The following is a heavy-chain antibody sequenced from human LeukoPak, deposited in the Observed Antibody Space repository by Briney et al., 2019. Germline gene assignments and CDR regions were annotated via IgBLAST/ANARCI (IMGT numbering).Heavy chain of an antibody. V-gene: IGHV1-2*02. CDR2: INPNSGGT. D-gene: IGHD6-13*01. J-gene: IGHJ6*03. Sequence: ASVKVSCKASGYTFTGYYMHWVRQAPGQGLEWMGWINPNSGGTNYAQKFQGRVTMTRDTSISTAYMELSRLRSDDTAVYYCAREASSSPPYYYYYMDVWGKGTTVTVSS. CDR1: GYTFTGYY. CDR3: AREASSSPPYYYYYMDV.